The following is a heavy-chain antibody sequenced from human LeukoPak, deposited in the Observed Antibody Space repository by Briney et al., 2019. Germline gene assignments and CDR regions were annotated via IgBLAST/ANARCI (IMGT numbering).Heavy chain of an antibody. V-gene: IGHV3-11*01. Sequence: GGSLRLSCAASGFTFSDYYMSWIRQAPGEGLEWVSYISSSGSTIYYADSVKGRFTISRDNAKNSLYLQMNSVRAEDTAVYYCARDITPSGTLDYWGQGTLVTVSS. J-gene: IGHJ4*02. CDR1: GFTFSDYY. D-gene: IGHD6-13*01. CDR3: ARDITPSGTLDY. CDR2: ISSSGSTI.